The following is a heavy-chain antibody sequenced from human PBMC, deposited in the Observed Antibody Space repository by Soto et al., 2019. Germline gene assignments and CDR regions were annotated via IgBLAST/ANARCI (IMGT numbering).Heavy chain of an antibody. CDR2: INHSGST. Sequence: QVQLQQWGAGLLKPSETLSLTCAVYGGSFSGYYWSWFRQPPGKGLEWIGEINHSGSTNYNPSLKSRVNTSVDTPKSQCCLYLSSVTAADTAVYCCWRARWLRFVKWGKGSLVTVSS. D-gene: IGHD5-12*01. J-gene: IGHJ4*02. CDR1: GGSFSGYY. CDR3: WRARWLRFVK. V-gene: IGHV4-34*01.